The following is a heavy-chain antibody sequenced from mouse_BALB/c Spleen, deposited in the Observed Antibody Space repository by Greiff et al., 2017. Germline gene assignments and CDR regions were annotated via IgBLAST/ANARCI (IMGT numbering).Heavy chain of an antibody. V-gene: IGHV5-6*01. CDR2: ISSGGSYT. D-gene: IGHD6-1*01. J-gene: IGHJ3*01. CDR1: GFTFSSYG. CDR3: ASATGFAY. Sequence: VQLKESGGDLVKPGGSLKLSCAASGFTFSSYGMSWVRQTPDKRLEWVATISSGGSYTYYPDSVKGRFTISRDNAKNTLYLQMSSLKSEDTAMYYCASATGFAYWGQGTLVTVSA.